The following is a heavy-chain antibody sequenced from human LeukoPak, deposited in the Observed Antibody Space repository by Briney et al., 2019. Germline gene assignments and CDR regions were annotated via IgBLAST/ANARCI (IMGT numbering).Heavy chain of an antibody. Sequence: GGSLRLSCAVSGFTFSSYSMNWVRQAPGKGLEWVSYISSSGSTIYYADSVKGRFTISRDNAKNSLYLQMNSLRAEDTAVYYCAELGITMIGGVWGKGTTVTISS. V-gene: IGHV3-48*04. CDR1: GFTFSSYS. CDR3: AELGITMIGGV. CDR2: ISSSGSTI. D-gene: IGHD3-10*02. J-gene: IGHJ6*04.